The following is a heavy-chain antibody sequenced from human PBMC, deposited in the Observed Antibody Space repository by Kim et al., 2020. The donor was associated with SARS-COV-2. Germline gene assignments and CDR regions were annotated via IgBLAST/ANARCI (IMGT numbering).Heavy chain of an antibody. CDR3: TRVPPYSNSWWDAFDI. D-gene: IGHD6-13*01. J-gene: IGHJ3*02. CDR2: IRSKANSYAT. V-gene: IGHV3-73*01. CDR1: GFTFSDSA. Sequence: GGSLRLSCAASGFTFSDSAMYWVRQASGKWLEWVGRIRSKANSYATAYDVSVKGRFIISRDDSKNTAYLQMNSLKTEDKAIYYCTRVPPYSNSWWDAFDIWGQGTMVTVSS.